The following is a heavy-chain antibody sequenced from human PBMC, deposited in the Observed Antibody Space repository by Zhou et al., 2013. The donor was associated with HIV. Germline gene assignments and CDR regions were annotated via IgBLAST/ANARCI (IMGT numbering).Heavy chain of an antibody. CDR3: ARGGGYWYFDL. Sequence: QVQLVQSGAEMKKPGASLNISCKASGYAFTTYYIHWVRQAPGQGLEWMGWISPYTSNANYAQKFQGRVTMTTDTSTNTVYLELRSLRSDDTAVYYCARGGGYWYFDLWGRGTLVTVSS. J-gene: IGHJ2*01. CDR1: GYAFTTYY. D-gene: IGHD3-16*01. CDR2: ISPYTSNA. V-gene: IGHV1-18*04.